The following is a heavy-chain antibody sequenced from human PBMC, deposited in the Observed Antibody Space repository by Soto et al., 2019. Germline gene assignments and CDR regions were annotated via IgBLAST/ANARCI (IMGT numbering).Heavy chain of an antibody. J-gene: IGHJ5*02. V-gene: IGHV4-30-4*01. CDR2: IHYGGST. D-gene: IGHD3-10*01. Sequence: QVQLQESGPGLVKSSETLSLTCTVSGGSLSGGDNYWSWIRQLPGKGLEWIGHIHYGGSTYYSPSFKSRVILSVDTSKSQFSLSLTSATAADTAVYFCARESGPGSFDWFDAWGQGTPVTVSS. CDR3: ARESGPGSFDWFDA. CDR1: GGSLSGGDNY.